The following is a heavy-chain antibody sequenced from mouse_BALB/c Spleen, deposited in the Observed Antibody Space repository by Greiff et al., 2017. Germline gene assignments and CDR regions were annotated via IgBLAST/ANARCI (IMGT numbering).Heavy chain of an antibody. J-gene: IGHJ3*01. D-gene: IGHD2-4*01. V-gene: IGHV5-9-4*01. CDR2: ISSGGSYT. CDR1: GFTFSSYA. Sequence: EVQLVESGGGLVKPGGSLKLSCAASGFTFSSYAMSWVRQSPEKRLEWVAEISSGGSYTYYPDTVTGRFTISRDNAKNTLYLEMSSLRSEDTAMYYCARGRIYYDYEGFAYWGQGTLVTVSA. CDR3: ARGRIYYDYEGFAY.